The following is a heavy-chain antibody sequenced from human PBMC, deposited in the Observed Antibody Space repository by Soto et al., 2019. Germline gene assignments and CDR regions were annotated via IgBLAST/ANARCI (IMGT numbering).Heavy chain of an antibody. CDR2: INGDGRMP. V-gene: IGHV3-74*01. Sequence: EVQLVESGGDLVEPGGSLGLSCAASGFTFSSHWMVWVRQAPGKGRVWVSRINGDGRMPSYADSVKGRFTISRDNAKNSVKLQMNSLRVEDTAVYYCARGMAGSGTANDYWGRGILVTVSS. CDR3: ARGMAGSGTANDY. CDR1: GFTFSSHW. J-gene: IGHJ4*02. D-gene: IGHD6-19*01.